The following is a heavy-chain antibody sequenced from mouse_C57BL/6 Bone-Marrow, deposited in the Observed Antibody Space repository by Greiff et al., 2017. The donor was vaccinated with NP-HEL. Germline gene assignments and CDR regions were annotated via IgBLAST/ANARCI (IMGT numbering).Heavy chain of an antibody. J-gene: IGHJ4*01. D-gene: IGHD1-1*01. V-gene: IGHV1-72*01. Sequence: QVQLQQPGAELVKPGASVKLSCKASGYTFTSYWMHWVKQRPGLGLEWIGRIDPNSGGTKYNEKFKSKATLTVDKPSSTAYMQLSSLTSEDSAVYYCARVDYYGSSSRRYAMDYWGQGTSVTVSS. CDR1: GYTFTSYW. CDR2: IDPNSGGT. CDR3: ARVDYYGSSSRRYAMDY.